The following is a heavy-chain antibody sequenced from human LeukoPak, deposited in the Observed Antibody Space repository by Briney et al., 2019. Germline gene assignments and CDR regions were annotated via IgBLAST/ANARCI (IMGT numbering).Heavy chain of an antibody. CDR1: GYTFTGYY. CDR3: ARLRGSCSSTSYYGGGDYYYYMDV. CDR2: INPNSGGA. J-gene: IGHJ6*03. D-gene: IGHD2-2*01. Sequence: ASVKVSCKASGYTFTGYYMHWVRQAPGQGLEWMGWINPNSGGANYAQKFQGWVTMTRDTSISTAYMELSRLRSEDTAVYYCARLRGSCSSTSYYGGGDYYYYMDVWGKGTTVTVSS. V-gene: IGHV1-2*04.